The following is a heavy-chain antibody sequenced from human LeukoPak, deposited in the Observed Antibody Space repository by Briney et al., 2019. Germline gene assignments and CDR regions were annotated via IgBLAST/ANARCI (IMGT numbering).Heavy chain of an antibody. CDR1: GFTFSSYS. CDR2: ISRSSNTI. Sequence: GGSLRLSCAASGFTFSSYSMNWVRQAPGKGLEGVSYISRSSNTIYYADFVKGRFTISRDNAKNSLYLQMNSLRDEDTAVYYCAGGIYCTSNSCFYYFDYWGQGTLVTVSS. V-gene: IGHV3-48*02. D-gene: IGHD2-2*01. CDR3: AGGIYCTSNSCFYYFDY. J-gene: IGHJ4*02.